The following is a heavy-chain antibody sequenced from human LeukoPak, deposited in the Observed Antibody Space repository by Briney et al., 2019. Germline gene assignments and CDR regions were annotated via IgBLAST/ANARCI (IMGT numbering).Heavy chain of an antibody. D-gene: IGHD5-12*01. CDR1: GDSVSSNSAA. CDR3: ARAGDSGYLFDY. Sequence: SQTLSLTCAISGDSVSSNSAAWSWIRQSPSRGLEWLGRTYYRSKWYHDFAPSVKSRITINPNTSKNQFSLQLNSVTPEDTAVYYCARAGDSGYLFDYWGQGTLVTVSS. CDR2: TYYRSKWYH. V-gene: IGHV6-1*01. J-gene: IGHJ4*02.